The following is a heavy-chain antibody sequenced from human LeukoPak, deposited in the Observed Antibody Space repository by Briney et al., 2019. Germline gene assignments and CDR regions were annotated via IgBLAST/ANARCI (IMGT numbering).Heavy chain of an antibody. CDR1: GGSISSSSYY. CDR2: IYYSGST. V-gene: IGHV4-30-4*08. J-gene: IGHJ6*03. D-gene: IGHD3-9*01. CDR3: AREGPYYDILTGPHYYYYYMDV. Sequence: SETLSLTCTVSGGSISSSSYYWGWIRQPPGKGLEWIGYIYYSGSTYYDPSLKSRVTISVDTSKNQFSLKLSSVTAADTAVYYCAREGPYYDILTGPHYYYYYMDVWGKGTTVTVSS.